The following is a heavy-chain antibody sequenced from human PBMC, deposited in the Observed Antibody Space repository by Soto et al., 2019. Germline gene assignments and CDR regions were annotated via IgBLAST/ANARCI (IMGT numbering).Heavy chain of an antibody. Sequence: PGGSLRLSCAASGFTFSSYSMNWVRQAPGKGLEWVSYISSSSSTIYYADSVKGRFTISRDNAKNSLYLQMNSLRAEDTAVYYCAAYGDYDYWGQGTLVTVSS. D-gene: IGHD4-17*01. V-gene: IGHV3-48*01. CDR1: GFTFSSYS. CDR3: AAYGDYDY. J-gene: IGHJ4*02. CDR2: ISSSSSTI.